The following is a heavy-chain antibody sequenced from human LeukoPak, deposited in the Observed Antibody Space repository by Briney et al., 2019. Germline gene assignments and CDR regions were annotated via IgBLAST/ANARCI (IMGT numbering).Heavy chain of an antibody. J-gene: IGHJ4*02. V-gene: IGHV3-23*01. D-gene: IGHD6-6*01. CDR3: AKDRPTHSSLRTYWPDEADY. Sequence: PGRSLRLSCAASGFTFSSYAMSWVRQAPGKGLEWVSAISGSGGSTYYADSVKGRFTISRDNSKNTLYLQMNSLRAEDTAVYYCAKDRPTHSSLRTYWPDEADYWGQGTLVTVSS. CDR1: GFTFSSYA. CDR2: ISGSGGST.